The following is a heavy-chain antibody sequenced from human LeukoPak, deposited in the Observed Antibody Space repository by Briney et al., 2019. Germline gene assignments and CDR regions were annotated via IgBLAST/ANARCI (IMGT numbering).Heavy chain of an antibody. CDR2: IYYSGST. Sequence: PSETLSLTCTVSGYSISSYYWSWIRQPPGKGLEWIGYIYYSGSTNYNPSLKSRVTISVDTSKNQFSLKLSSVTAADTAVYYCAREAVDIVATIMGGYYYYYMDVWGKGTTVTISS. J-gene: IGHJ6*03. V-gene: IGHV4-59*01. D-gene: IGHD5-12*01. CDR3: AREAVDIVATIMGGYYYYYMDV. CDR1: GYSISSYY.